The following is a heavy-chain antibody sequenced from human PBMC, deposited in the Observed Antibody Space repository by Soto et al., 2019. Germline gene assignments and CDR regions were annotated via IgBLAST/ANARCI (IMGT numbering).Heavy chain of an antibody. CDR3: AKILGYCSSSSCSKDYYYYYGLDV. J-gene: IGHJ6*02. CDR2: ISYDGGNK. Sequence: ESGGGVVQPGRSLRLSCAASGFIFSTYGMHWVRQAPGKGLEWVAVISYDGGNKYYADSVKGRFTISRDNSKNTLFLQMNSLRAEDTAVYYCAKILGYCSSSSCSKDYYYYYGLDVWGLGTTVTVSS. V-gene: IGHV3-30*18. CDR1: GFIFSTYG. D-gene: IGHD2-2*01.